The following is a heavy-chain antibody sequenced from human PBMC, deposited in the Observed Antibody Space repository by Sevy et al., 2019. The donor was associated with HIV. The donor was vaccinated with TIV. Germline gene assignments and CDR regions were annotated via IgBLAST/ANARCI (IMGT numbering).Heavy chain of an antibody. CDR3: ARDGDCSGGSCYASVYYYYYGMDV. J-gene: IGHJ6*02. D-gene: IGHD2-15*01. V-gene: IGHV3-21*01. CDR2: ISSSSSYI. CDR1: GFTFSSYS. Sequence: GGSLRLSCAASGFTFSSYSMNWVRQAPGKGLEWVSSISSSSSYIYYADSVKGRFTISRDNAKNSLYLQMNSLRAEDTAVYYCARDGDCSGGSCYASVYYYYYGMDVWGQWTTVTVSS.